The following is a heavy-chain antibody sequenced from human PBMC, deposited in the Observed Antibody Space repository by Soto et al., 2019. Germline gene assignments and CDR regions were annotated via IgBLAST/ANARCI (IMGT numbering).Heavy chain of an antibody. J-gene: IGHJ4*02. D-gene: IGHD5-12*01. Sequence: EVQLLESGGGLVQPGGSLRLSCAASGFTFSSYAMSWVRQAPGKGLEWVSAISGSGGSTYYADSVKDRFTISRDNSKNTLYLQMNSLRAEDTAVYYCAKTYSGYEGRGYWGQGTLVTVSS. CDR2: ISGSGGST. CDR3: AKTYSGYEGRGY. V-gene: IGHV3-23*01. CDR1: GFTFSSYA.